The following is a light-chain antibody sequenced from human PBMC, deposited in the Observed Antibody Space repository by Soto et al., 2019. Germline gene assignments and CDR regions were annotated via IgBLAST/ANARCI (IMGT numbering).Light chain of an antibody. CDR2: QDD. CDR1: KLGDKY. J-gene: IGLJ2*01. CDR3: QAWDSGTVV. V-gene: IGLV3-1*01. Sequence: SYELTQPPSVSVSPGQTASITCSGDKLGDKYACWYLQKPGQSPVMVMYQDDKRPSGIPERFSGSNSGNTATLTISGTQAMDEADYYCQAWDSGTVVFGGGTQLTVL.